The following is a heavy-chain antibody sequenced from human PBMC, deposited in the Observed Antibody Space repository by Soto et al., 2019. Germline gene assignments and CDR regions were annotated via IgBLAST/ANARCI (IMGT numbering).Heavy chain of an antibody. D-gene: IGHD5-18*01. CDR2: IIPIFGTA. V-gene: IGHV1-69*13. Sequence: SVKVSCKASGGTFSSYAISWVRQAPGQGLEWMGGIIPIFGTANYAQKFQGRVTLTADESTSTAHMELSSLRSEDTAVYYCASSSRIQLWSLRTQNYYYYGMDVWGQGTTVTVSS. J-gene: IGHJ6*02. CDR3: ASSSRIQLWSLRTQNYYYYGMDV. CDR1: GGTFSSYA.